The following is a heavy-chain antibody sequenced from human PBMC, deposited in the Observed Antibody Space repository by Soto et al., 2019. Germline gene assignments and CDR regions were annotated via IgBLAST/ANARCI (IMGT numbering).Heavy chain of an antibody. CDR1: GYTFTSCY. V-gene: IGHV1-46*01. Sequence: ASVKVSCKASGYTFTSCYMHWVRQAPGQGLEWMGIINPSGGSTSYAQKFQGRVTMTRDTSTSTVYMELSSLRSEDTAVYYCAREGDEYSSSSWFDPWGQGTLVTVSS. CDR2: INPSGGST. CDR3: AREGDEYSSSSWFDP. J-gene: IGHJ5*02. D-gene: IGHD6-6*01.